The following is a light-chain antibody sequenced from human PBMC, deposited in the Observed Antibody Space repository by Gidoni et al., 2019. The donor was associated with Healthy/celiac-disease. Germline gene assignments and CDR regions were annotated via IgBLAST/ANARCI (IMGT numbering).Light chain of an antibody. Sequence: DIQVTQSPSSLSASVGDRATITCRASQSIRSYLNWYQQKPGKAPKLLIYDASSLQSGVPSRFSGSGAGTDFTITISSLQPEDFATFYCQKSYSNLGVTFGPGTKVDIK. J-gene: IGKJ3*01. CDR2: DAS. V-gene: IGKV1-39*01. CDR1: QSIRSY. CDR3: QKSYSNLGVT.